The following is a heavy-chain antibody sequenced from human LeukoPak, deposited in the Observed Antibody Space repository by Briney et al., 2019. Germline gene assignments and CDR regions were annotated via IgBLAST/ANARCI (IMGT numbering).Heavy chain of an antibody. CDR3: AASRRDGYKGNYFDY. D-gene: IGHD5-24*01. CDR1: GRFISSYY. J-gene: IGHJ4*02. Sequence: PSETLSLTCTVCGRFISSYYWRWIRQPPGEGVEWIGYIYYRGSTNYNPSLKSRVTISVDTSKNQFSLKLSSVTAADTAVYYCAASRRDGYKGNYFDYWGQGTLVTVSS. V-gene: IGHV4-59*08. CDR2: IYYRGST.